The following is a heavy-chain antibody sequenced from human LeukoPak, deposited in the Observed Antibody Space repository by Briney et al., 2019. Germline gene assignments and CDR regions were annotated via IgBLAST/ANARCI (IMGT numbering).Heavy chain of an antibody. CDR1: GFTVSNNY. V-gene: IGHV3-53*01. J-gene: IGHJ4*02. CDR2: IYSDDNT. Sequence: GGSLRLSCAASGFTVSNNYLSWVRQAPGKGLEWVSVIYSDDNTYYADSVKGRFTISRDNSKNTVSLQLNSLRAEDTAVYYCARYHYDSSGYPYYFDYWGQGTLVTVSS. D-gene: IGHD3-22*01. CDR3: ARYHYDSSGYPYYFDY.